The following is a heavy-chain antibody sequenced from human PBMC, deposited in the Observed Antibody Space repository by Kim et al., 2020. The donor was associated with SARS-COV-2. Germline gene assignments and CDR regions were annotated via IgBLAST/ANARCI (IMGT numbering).Heavy chain of an antibody. CDR1: GGSISRSTYY. CDR3: VVLPQAPRPPDDY. D-gene: IGHD6-6*01. Sequence: SETLSLTCTVSGGSISRSTYYWGWIRQPPGKGLEWIGSIYYSGNTYYNPSFKSRVTISVDTSKNQFSLRLSSVSAADTAVYYCVVLPQAPRPPDDYWGQGILVTVSS. J-gene: IGHJ4*02. V-gene: IGHV4-39*01. CDR2: IYYSGNT.